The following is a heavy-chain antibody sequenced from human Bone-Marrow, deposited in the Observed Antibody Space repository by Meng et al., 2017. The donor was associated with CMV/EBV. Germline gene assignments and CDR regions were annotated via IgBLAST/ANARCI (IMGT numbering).Heavy chain of an antibody. Sequence: GGSLRLSCAASGFTFSSYSMNWVRQAPGKGREWVSYISSSSSTIYYADSVKGRFTISRDNAKNSLYLQMNSLRAEDTAVYYCARDDYGDSKAPNGHYYYYGMDVWGQGTTVTVSS. J-gene: IGHJ6*02. V-gene: IGHV3-48*04. D-gene: IGHD4-17*01. CDR2: ISSSSSTI. CDR3: ARDDYGDSKAPNGHYYYYGMDV. CDR1: GFTFSSYS.